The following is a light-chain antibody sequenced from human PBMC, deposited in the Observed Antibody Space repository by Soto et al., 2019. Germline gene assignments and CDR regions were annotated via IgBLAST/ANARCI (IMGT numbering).Light chain of an antibody. CDR2: QNN. V-gene: IGLV1-40*01. CDR1: SSNIGAGYD. J-gene: IGLJ2*01. CDR3: QSYDSSLSAVV. Sequence: QLVLTQPPSVSGAPGQRVSISCTGSSSNIGAGYDVHWYEHLPRTAPKLLIYQNNNRPSGVPDRFSGSKSGTSASLAITGLQAEDEADYYCQSYDSSLSAVVFGGGTKLTVL.